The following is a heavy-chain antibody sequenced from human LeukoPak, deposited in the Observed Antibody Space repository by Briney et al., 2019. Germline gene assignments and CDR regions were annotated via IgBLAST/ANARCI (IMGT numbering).Heavy chain of an antibody. J-gene: IGHJ4*02. D-gene: IGHD2-8*01. V-gene: IGHV3-33*01. CDR1: GFTFRTYG. CDR3: ARDPGVTYYYFDH. Sequence: GGSLRLSCAASGFTFRTYGMHWLRQGPGKGLEWVAVIWHDGSKRFYAGSVQGRFTISRDDSQNTLYLQMNSLRVEDAAVYYCARDPGVTYYYFDHWGQGSLVIVSS. CDR2: IWHDGSKR.